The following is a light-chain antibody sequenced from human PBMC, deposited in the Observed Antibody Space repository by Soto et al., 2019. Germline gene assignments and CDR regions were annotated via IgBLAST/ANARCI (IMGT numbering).Light chain of an antibody. Sequence: EIVLTQSPGTLSLSPGERATLSCRASQSVSSSYLAWYQQKPGQAPRLLIYGASNRATGIPDRFSGSGSGADFTLTISRLEPADFAVYYCQQYGSSRTFGQGTKVDIK. V-gene: IGKV3-20*01. CDR2: GAS. CDR3: QQYGSSRT. J-gene: IGKJ1*01. CDR1: QSVSSSY.